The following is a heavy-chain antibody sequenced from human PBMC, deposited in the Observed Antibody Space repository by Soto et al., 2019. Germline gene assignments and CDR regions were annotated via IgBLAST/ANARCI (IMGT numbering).Heavy chain of an antibody. CDR1: GGTFSSYA. Sequence: QVQLVQSGAEVKKPGSSVKVSCKASGGTFSSYAISWVRQAPGQGLEWMGGIIPIFGTANYAQKFQGRVTIDADEYTSTAYMDLSSLRSEDTAGYYWARIGRRYSISGNWFDPWGQGTLVTGSS. D-gene: IGHD6-13*01. CDR2: IIPIFGTA. CDR3: ARIGRRYSISGNWFDP. V-gene: IGHV1-69*01. J-gene: IGHJ5*02.